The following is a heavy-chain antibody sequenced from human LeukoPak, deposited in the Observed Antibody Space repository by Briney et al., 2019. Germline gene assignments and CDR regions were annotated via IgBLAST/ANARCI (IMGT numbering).Heavy chain of an antibody. D-gene: IGHD4-23*01. V-gene: IGHV4-4*02. CDR3: ARGYGVNSD. Sequence: SGTLSLTCAVSGGSISNSNWWSWVRQPPGKGLEGIGEIYHSGSTNYNPSLKSRVTISVDTSKNQCSLKLTSVTAADTAVYYCARGYGVNSDWGQGTLVTVSS. J-gene: IGHJ4*02. CDR1: GGSISNSNW. CDR2: IYHSGST.